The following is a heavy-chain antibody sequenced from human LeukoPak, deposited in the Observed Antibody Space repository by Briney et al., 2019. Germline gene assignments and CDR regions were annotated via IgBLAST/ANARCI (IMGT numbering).Heavy chain of an antibody. Sequence: SETLSLTCAVYGGSFSGYYWSWIRQPPGKGLEWIGEINHSGSTNYNPSLKSRVTISVDTSKNQFSLKLSSVTAADTAVYYCARGLPYYFWSGPSPYYLDYSGQGTLVTVSS. CDR1: GGSFSGYY. CDR2: INHSGST. V-gene: IGHV4-34*01. J-gene: IGHJ4*02. CDR3: ARGLPYYFWSGPSPYYLDY. D-gene: IGHD3-3*01.